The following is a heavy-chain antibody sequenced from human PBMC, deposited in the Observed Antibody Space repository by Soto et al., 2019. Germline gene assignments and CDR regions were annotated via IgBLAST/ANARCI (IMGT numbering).Heavy chain of an antibody. D-gene: IGHD4-4*01. V-gene: IGHV3-48*03. CDR2: ISSSGSTI. CDR1: GFTFSSYE. J-gene: IGHJ4*02. CDR3: AGSTVTTSY. Sequence: GGSLRLSCAASGFTFSSYEMNWVRQAPGKGLEWVSYISSSGSTIYYADSVKGRFPISRDNAKNSLYLQMNSLRAEDTAVYYCAGSTVTTSYWGQGTLVTVSS.